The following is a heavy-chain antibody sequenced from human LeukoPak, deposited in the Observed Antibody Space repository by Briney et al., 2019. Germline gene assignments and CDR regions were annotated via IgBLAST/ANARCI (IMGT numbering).Heavy chain of an antibody. D-gene: IGHD2-2*01. Sequence: GGSLRLSCAASGFTFSSYSMNWVRQAPGKGLEWVSSISSSSSYIYYADSVKGRFTISRDNAKNSLYLQMNSLRAEDTAVYYCARQIVVVPADHFDYWGQGTQVTVSS. J-gene: IGHJ4*02. CDR3: ARQIVVVPADHFDY. CDR1: GFTFSSYS. V-gene: IGHV3-21*01. CDR2: ISSSSSYI.